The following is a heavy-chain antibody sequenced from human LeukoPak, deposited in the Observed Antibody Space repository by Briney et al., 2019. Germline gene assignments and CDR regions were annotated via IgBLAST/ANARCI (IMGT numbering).Heavy chain of an antibody. CDR2: IYYSGST. CDR1: GGSISSYY. D-gene: IGHD5-18*01. V-gene: IGHV4-59*01. J-gene: IGHJ4*02. CDR3: ATSAMAKGFCDY. Sequence: SETLSLTCTVSGGSISSYYWSWLRQPPGKGLEWIGYIYYSGSTNYNPSLKSRVTISVDTSKNQFSLKLSSVTAADTAVYHCATSAMAKGFCDYWGQGTLVTVSS.